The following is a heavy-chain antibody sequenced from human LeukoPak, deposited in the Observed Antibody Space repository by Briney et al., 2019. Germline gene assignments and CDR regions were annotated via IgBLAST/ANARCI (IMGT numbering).Heavy chain of an antibody. V-gene: IGHV1-69*13. Sequence: VASVKVSCKASGGTFSSYAISWVRQAPGQGLEWMGGIIPIFGTANYAQKFQGRVTITADESTSTAYMELSSLRSEDTAVYYCARGREMATLYYFDYWGQGTLVTVSS. J-gene: IGHJ4*02. CDR2: IIPIFGTA. D-gene: IGHD5-24*01. CDR3: ARGREMATLYYFDY. CDR1: GGTFSSYA.